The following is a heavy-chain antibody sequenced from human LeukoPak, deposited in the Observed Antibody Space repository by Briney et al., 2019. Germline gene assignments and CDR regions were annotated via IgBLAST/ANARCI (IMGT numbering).Heavy chain of an antibody. CDR1: GGSISSYY. J-gene: IGHJ4*02. CDR3: ARRGEGIDY. Sequence: SETLSLTCTVSGGSISSYYWSWIRQPPGKGLEWIGYIYYSGSTNYNPSLKSRVTISADTSKNQFSLKLSSVTAADTAVYYCARRGEGIDYWGQGTLVTVSS. D-gene: IGHD3-16*01. V-gene: IGHV4-59*01. CDR2: IYYSGST.